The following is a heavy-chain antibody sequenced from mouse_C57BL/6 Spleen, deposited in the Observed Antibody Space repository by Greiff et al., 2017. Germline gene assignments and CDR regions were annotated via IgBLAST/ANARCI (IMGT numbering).Heavy chain of an antibody. CDR3: ASEMDVYYDY. V-gene: IGHV1-81*01. CDR1: GYTFTSYG. Sequence: QVQLQQSGAELARPGASVKLSCKASGYTFTSYGMSWVKQRTGQGLEWIGEIYPRSGNTYYNEKFKGKATLTADKSSSTAYMELRSLPSEDSADYFYASEMDVYYDYWGQGTTLTASS. D-gene: IGHD2-3*01. CDR2: IYPRSGNT. J-gene: IGHJ2*01.